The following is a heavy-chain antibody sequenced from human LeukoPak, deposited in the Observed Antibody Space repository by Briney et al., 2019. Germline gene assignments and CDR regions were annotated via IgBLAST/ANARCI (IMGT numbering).Heavy chain of an antibody. Sequence: PGGSLRLSCAASGFTFDDYAMHWVRQAPGKGLEWVSLISWDGGSTYYADSVKGRFTISRDNSKNSLYLQMNSLRAEDTALYYCAKDKLHYYGSGSYGREYYFDYWGQGTLVTVSS. V-gene: IGHV3-43D*03. CDR2: ISWDGGST. CDR1: GFTFDDYA. CDR3: AKDKLHYYGSGSYGREYYFDY. J-gene: IGHJ4*02. D-gene: IGHD3-10*01.